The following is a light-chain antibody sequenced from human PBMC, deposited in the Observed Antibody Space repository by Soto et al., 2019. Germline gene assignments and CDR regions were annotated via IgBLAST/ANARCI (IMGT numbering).Light chain of an antibody. J-gene: IGKJ1*01. CDR1: QGIRYD. V-gene: IGKV1-6*01. CDR2: TTS. Sequence: AIQMTQSPSSLSASIGDRVTITCRASQGIRYDLGWYQQKPGKAPEVLIYTTSRLQSGVPSRFSGSGSGTDFTLTISSLQPEDFATYFCLQNYNYPWTFGQGTKVEIK. CDR3: LQNYNYPWT.